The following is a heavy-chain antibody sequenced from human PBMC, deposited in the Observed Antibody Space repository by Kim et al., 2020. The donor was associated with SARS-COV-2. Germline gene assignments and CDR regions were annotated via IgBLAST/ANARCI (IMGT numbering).Heavy chain of an antibody. Sequence: GGSLRLSCAASGFTFSSYGMHWVRQAPGKGLEWVAVIWYDGSNKYYADSVKGRFTISRDNSKNTLYLQMNSLRAEDTAVYYCASEDSSGLFDYWGQGTLVTVSS. CDR1: GFTFSSYG. V-gene: IGHV3-33*01. J-gene: IGHJ4*02. CDR3: ASEDSSGLFDY. D-gene: IGHD3-22*01. CDR2: IWYDGSNK.